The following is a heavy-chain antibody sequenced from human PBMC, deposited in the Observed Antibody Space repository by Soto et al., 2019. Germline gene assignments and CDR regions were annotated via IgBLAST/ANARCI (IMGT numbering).Heavy chain of an antibody. CDR2: IYWNDDK. CDR1: RFSLTTSGVG. D-gene: IGHD3-22*01. J-gene: IGHJ4*02. V-gene: IGHV2-5*01. Sequence: SGPTLVNPTQTLTLTCTFSRFSLTTSGVGVGWIRQPPGKALEWLALIYWNDDKRYSPSLKSRLTITKDTSKNQVVLTMTNMDPVDTATYYCAHITSYYDSSGYYSYWGQGTLVTVSS. CDR3: AHITSYYDSSGYYSY.